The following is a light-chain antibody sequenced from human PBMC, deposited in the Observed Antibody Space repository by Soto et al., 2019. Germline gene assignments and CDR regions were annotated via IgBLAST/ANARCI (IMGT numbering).Light chain of an antibody. J-gene: IGKJ2*01. CDR3: QQYHDWPPQYT. CDR2: GAS. Sequence: EIVMTQSPASLSVSPGDGATLSCWASQSVASNVAWYQQKPGQGPRLLIHGASTRAAGVPARFSGSGSGTDFTLTISSLQSEDVAVYYCQQYHDWPPQYTFGQGTELHIK. CDR1: QSVASN. V-gene: IGKV3-15*01.